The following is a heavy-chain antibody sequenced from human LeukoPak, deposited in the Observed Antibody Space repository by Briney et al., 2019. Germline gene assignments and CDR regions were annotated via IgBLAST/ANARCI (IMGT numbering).Heavy chain of an antibody. Sequence: ASVKVSCKASGYTFTSYDINWVRQATGQGLEWMGWMNPNSGNTGYAQKFQGRVTMTRNTSISTAYMELSSLRSEDTAVYYCARNFVVVVAAIPYWYFDLWGRGTLVTVSS. V-gene: IGHV1-8*01. CDR3: ARNFVVVVAAIPYWYFDL. CDR1: GYTFTSYD. D-gene: IGHD2-15*01. CDR2: MNPNSGNT. J-gene: IGHJ2*01.